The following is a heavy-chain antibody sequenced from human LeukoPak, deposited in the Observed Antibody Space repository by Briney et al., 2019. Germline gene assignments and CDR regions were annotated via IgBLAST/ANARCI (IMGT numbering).Heavy chain of an antibody. D-gene: IGHD6-19*01. V-gene: IGHV4-34*01. CDR1: GGSFSGYY. CDR3: ARDKLWLVPGGTAFFDY. Sequence: SETLSLTCAVYGGSFSGYYWSWIRQPPGKGLEWIGSISHHGSTYYNPSLKSRVTISIDTSKNQFSLKLTSVTAADTAVYYCARDKLWLVPGGTAFFDYWGQGTLVTVSS. J-gene: IGHJ4*02. CDR2: ISHHGST.